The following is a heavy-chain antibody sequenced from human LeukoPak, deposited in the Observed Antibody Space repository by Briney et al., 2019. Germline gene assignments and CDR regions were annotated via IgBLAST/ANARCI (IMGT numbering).Heavy chain of an antibody. Sequence: SETLSLTCTVSGGSISSGGYYWSWIRQPPGKGLEWIGYIYHSGSTYYNPSLKSRVTISVDRSKNQFSLKLSSVTAADTAVYYCASGRGSGSDYWGQGTLVTVSS. CDR2: IYHSGST. V-gene: IGHV4-30-2*01. CDR3: ASGRGSGSDY. J-gene: IGHJ4*02. CDR1: GGSISSGGYY. D-gene: IGHD3-16*01.